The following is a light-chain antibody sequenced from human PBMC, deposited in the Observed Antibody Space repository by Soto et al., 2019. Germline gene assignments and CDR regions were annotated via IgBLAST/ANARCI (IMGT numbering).Light chain of an antibody. V-gene: IGKV3-20*01. Sequence: EFVLTQSPGTLSLSPGERVTLSCRASQSVSSSYLAWYQQKPGQAPRLLIYGASSRATGIPDRFSGSGSGTDFTLTISRLEPEDFAVYYCQQYGSSSWTFGQGTKVDIK. CDR3: QQYGSSSWT. CDR1: QSVSSSY. J-gene: IGKJ1*01. CDR2: GAS.